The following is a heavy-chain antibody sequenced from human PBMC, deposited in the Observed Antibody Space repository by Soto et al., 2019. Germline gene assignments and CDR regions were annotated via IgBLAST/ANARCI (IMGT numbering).Heavy chain of an antibody. CDR3: VRDVVVGSRYHYQTMDL. J-gene: IGHJ6*02. CDR1: EFVLTMYG. Sequence: QVQLIQSEPQVKKPGASVVLSCKASEFVLTMYGISWVRQAPRQGREWMGWISVYNGDTKYAQKCQGRVSITAGKSTDTDYMDLTSLKSEDSAVYYCVRDVVVGSRYHYQTMDLWGQGTTVSVSS. V-gene: IGHV1-18*01. CDR2: ISVYNGDT. D-gene: IGHD2-21*01.